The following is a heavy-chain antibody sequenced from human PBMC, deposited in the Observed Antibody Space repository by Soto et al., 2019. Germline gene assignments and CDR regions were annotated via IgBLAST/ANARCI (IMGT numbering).Heavy chain of an antibody. Sequence: PSETLSLTCTVSGGSISSGGYYWSWNRQHPGKGLEWIGYIYYSGSTYYNPSLRSRVTISVDTSKNQFSLKLSSVTAADTAVHYCAREEDTTAMVAFDYWGQGTLLTVS. CDR1: GGSISSGGYY. V-gene: IGHV4-31*03. CDR2: IYYSGST. CDR3: AREEDTTAMVAFDY. D-gene: IGHD5-18*01. J-gene: IGHJ4*02.